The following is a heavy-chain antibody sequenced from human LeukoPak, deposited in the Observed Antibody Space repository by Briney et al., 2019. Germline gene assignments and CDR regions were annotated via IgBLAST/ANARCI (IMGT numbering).Heavy chain of an antibody. Sequence: PGGSLRLSCAASGFTFSTSTMNWVRQAPGKGLDWVAYISSSGTATYYADSVKGRFTISRDNAKNSLYLQMDSLKAEDTAMYYCARPARSGIYYPDAFENWGQGTMVTVSS. D-gene: IGHD3-10*01. CDR1: GFTFSTST. J-gene: IGHJ3*02. V-gene: IGHV3-48*04. CDR3: ARPARSGIYYPDAFEN. CDR2: ISSSGTAT.